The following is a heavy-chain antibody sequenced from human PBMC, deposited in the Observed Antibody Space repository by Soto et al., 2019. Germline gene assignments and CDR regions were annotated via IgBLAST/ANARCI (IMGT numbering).Heavy chain of an antibody. V-gene: IGHV3-23*04. CDR1: GFIFTTSD. CDR2: ITTTGDTT. Sequence: QLVESEGGLVQPGGSLRLSCEASGFIFTTSDMSWVRQAPGKGLEWVSSITTTGDTTHYADSVRGRFTISRDNARKTGFLQKKSRRVDDPAVYFCAKGGGGDHGYWGQGTLVAVSS. CDR3: AKGGGGDHGY. D-gene: IGHD2-21*02. J-gene: IGHJ4*02.